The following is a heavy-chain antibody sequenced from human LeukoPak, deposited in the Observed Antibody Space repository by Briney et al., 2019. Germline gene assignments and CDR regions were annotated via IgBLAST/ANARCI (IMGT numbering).Heavy chain of an antibody. V-gene: IGHV1-2*02. CDR2: INPNSGGT. CDR3: ARDRGRYYDSRGFYWGYYFDS. D-gene: IGHD3-22*01. Sequence: ASVKVSCKASGYTFTGYYMHWVRQAPGQGLEWMGWINPNSGGTNFAQKFQGRVTMTRDTSISTVYMELSRLRSDDTAVYYCARDRGRYYDSRGFYWGYYFDSWGQGILVTVST. J-gene: IGHJ4*02. CDR1: GYTFTGYY.